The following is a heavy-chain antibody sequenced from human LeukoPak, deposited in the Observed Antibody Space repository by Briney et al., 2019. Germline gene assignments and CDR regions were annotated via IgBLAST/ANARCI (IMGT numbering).Heavy chain of an antibody. CDR1: GGSFSGYY. D-gene: IGHD3-22*01. Sequence: SETLSLTCAVYGGSFSGYYWSWIRQPPGKGLEWIGEINHSGSTNYNPSLKSRVTISVDTSKNQFSLKLSSVTAADTAVYYCATLGYYDSSGYSDYYYYYMDVWGKGTTVTVSS. V-gene: IGHV4-34*01. CDR3: ATLGYYDSSGYSDYYYYYMDV. CDR2: INHSGST. J-gene: IGHJ6*03.